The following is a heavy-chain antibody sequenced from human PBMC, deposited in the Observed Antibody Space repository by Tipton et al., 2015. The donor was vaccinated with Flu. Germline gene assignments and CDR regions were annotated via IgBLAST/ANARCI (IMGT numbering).Heavy chain of an antibody. V-gene: IGHV4-30-2*01. CDR2: IYHSGST. CDR1: GGSISSGGYS. D-gene: IGHD3-10*01. Sequence: TLSLTCAVSGGSISSGGYSWSWIRQPPGKGLEWIGYIYHSGSTYYNPSPKSRVTISVDRSKNQFSLKLSSVTAADTAVYYCARGGAGSRGFDYWGQGTLVTVSS. CDR3: ARGGAGSRGFDY. J-gene: IGHJ4*02.